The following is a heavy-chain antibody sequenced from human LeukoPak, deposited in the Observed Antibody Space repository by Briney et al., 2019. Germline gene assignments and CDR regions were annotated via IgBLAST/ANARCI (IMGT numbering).Heavy chain of an antibody. CDR1: GGSISSAGHY. V-gene: IGHV4-31*03. CDR3: ARVRVPSAENDAFDI. D-gene: IGHD2-15*01. J-gene: IGHJ3*02. CDR2: IFYRGRT. Sequence: SQTLSLTCTVSGGSISSAGHYWSWFRQQPGKGLQWIGYIFYRGRTFYNPSLKSRLNISVDTSTDQFSLKLSSVTAADTAVYYCARVRVPSAENDAFDIWGQGTMVTVSS.